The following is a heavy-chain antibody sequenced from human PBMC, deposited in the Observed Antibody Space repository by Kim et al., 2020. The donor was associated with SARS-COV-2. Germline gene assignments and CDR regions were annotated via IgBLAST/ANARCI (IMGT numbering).Heavy chain of an antibody. CDR3: ARSVVPAAILPGY. V-gene: IGHV3-21*01. Sequence: YADSEKARFTISRDKAKNSLYLQMNSRRAEATAVYYCARSVVPAAILPGYWGQGTLVTVSS. D-gene: IGHD2-2*02. J-gene: IGHJ4*02.